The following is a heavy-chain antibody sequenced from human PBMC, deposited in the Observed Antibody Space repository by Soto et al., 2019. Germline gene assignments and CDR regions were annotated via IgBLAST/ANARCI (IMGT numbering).Heavy chain of an antibody. CDR2: IKQDGSEK. J-gene: IGHJ4*02. Sequence: EVQLVESGGGLVQPGGSLRLSCAASGFTFNNYWMSWVRQAPGKGLEWVANIKQDGSEKYYVDSVKGRFTISRDNAKNSLYLQMNSLRAEDTAVYYCAKNNRDCSSTNCFVFDYWGQGPLVTVSS. D-gene: IGHD2-2*01. V-gene: IGHV3-7*01. CDR3: AKNNRDCSSTNCFVFDY. CDR1: GFTFNNYW.